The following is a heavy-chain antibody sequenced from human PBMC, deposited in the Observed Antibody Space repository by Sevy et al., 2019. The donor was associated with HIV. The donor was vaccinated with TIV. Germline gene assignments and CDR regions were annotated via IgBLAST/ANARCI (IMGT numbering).Heavy chain of an antibody. CDR1: GFTFSNYA. D-gene: IGHD6-13*01. CDR2: ISASGGTT. CDR3: AKSPSSPGSSSTWATFDY. Sequence: GGSLRLSCAASGFTFSNYAMSWVRQAPGKGLEWVSAISASGGTTFFADSVKGRFTISRDNSKNTMYLQTNSLRVEDTAVYYCAKSPSSPGSSSTWATFDYWGQGTLVTVSS. J-gene: IGHJ4*02. V-gene: IGHV3-23*01.